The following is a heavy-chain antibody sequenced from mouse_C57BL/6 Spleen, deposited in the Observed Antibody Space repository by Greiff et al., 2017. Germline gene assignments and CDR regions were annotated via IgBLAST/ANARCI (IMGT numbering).Heavy chain of an antibody. CDR2: INPNNGGS. CDR1: GYTFTDYN. Sequence: EVQLQQSGPELVKPGASVKLSCKASGYTFTDYNMHWVKQSHGKSLEWIGYINPNNGGSSYNQTFTGKATLTVNKSSSTAYMELRSLTSEDSAVYYGARGGGYDYDRVAWFAYWGQGPRVTVSA. J-gene: IGHJ3*01. CDR3: ARGGGYDYDRVAWFAY. V-gene: IGHV1-22*01. D-gene: IGHD2-4*01.